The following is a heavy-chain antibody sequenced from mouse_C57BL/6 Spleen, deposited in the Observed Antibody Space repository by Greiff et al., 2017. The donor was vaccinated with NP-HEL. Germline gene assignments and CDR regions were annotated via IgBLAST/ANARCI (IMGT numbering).Heavy chain of an antibody. V-gene: IGHV1-72*01. CDR1: GYTFTSYW. D-gene: IGHD2-1*01. CDR2: IDPNSGGT. J-gene: IGHJ2*01. CDR3: ARALYYGNYLPYYFDY. Sequence: QVQLQQPGAELVKPGASVKLSCKASGYTFTSYWMHWVKQRPGRGLEWIGRIDPNSGGTKYNEKFKSKATLTVDKPSSTAYMQLSSLTSEDSAVYYCARALYYGNYLPYYFDYWGQGTTLTVSS.